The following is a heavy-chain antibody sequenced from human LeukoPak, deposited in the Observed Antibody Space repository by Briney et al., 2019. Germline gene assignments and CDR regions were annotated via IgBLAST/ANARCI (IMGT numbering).Heavy chain of an antibody. CDR2: ISGSVGTT. Sequence: NPGGSLRLSCAASGFTFDDYAMNWVRQAPGKGLEWVSAISGSVGTTYYADSVKGRFTISRDNSKNTLYLQMNSLRAEDTAIYYCAKSLAPYCSGGSCFDAFDIWGQGTMVTVSS. D-gene: IGHD2-15*01. J-gene: IGHJ3*02. V-gene: IGHV3-23*01. CDR1: GFTFDDYA. CDR3: AKSLAPYCSGGSCFDAFDI.